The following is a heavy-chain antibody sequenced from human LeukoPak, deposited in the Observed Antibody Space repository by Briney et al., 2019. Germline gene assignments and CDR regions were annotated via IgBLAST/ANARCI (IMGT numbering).Heavy chain of an antibody. V-gene: IGHV3-21*01. CDR1: GFSFSNAW. CDR2: ISSSSSYI. J-gene: IGHJ2*01. D-gene: IGHD3-10*01. Sequence: TGGSLRLSCAASGFSFSNAWMSWVRQAPGKGLEWVSSISSSSSYIYYADSVKGRFTISRDNAKNSLYLQMNSLRAEDTAVYYCVRRGVLWFGELSYYYFDLWGRGTLVAVSS. CDR3: VRRGVLWFGELSYYYFDL.